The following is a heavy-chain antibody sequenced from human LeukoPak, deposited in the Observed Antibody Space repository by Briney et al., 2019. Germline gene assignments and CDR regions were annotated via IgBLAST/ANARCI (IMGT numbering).Heavy chain of an antibody. J-gene: IGHJ4*02. CDR1: GYIFSGYG. CDR2: ITGNNGNT. Sequence: ASVKVSCTTSGYIFSGYGISWVRQAPGQGLEWMGWITGNNGNTNYAPSLRGRVTMTTDTSTNTAYMELTSLRSDDTAVYYCARDQRNSGSYRFEYWGQGTLVTVSS. D-gene: IGHD1-26*01. V-gene: IGHV1-18*01. CDR3: ARDQRNSGSYRFEY.